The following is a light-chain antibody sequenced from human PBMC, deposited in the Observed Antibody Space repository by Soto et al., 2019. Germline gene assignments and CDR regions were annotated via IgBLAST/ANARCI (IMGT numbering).Light chain of an antibody. Sequence: EIVLTQSPGTLSLSPGERATLSCRASQSISNTYLAWYQQKPGQAPRLLIYVPSTRATGVPVRFSGSGFGTDFTLTISRREPEDFAVYYCQQYGNLYTFGQGTKLEIK. CDR3: QQYGNLYT. CDR2: VPS. CDR1: QSISNTY. V-gene: IGKV3-20*01. J-gene: IGKJ2*01.